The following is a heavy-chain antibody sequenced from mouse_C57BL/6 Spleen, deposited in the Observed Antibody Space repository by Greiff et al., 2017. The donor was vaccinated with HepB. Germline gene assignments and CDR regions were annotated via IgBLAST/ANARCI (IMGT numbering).Heavy chain of an antibody. Sequence: EVQLQQSGPELVKPGASVKISCKASGYTFTDYYMNWVKQSHGKSLEWIGDINPNNGVTSYNQKFKGKATLTVDKSSSTAYMELRSLTSEDSAVYYCARYHGSSYPYWYFDVWGTGTTVTVSS. V-gene: IGHV1-26*01. CDR1: GYTFTDYY. CDR3: ARYHGSSYPYWYFDV. D-gene: IGHD1-1*01. J-gene: IGHJ1*03. CDR2: INPNNGVT.